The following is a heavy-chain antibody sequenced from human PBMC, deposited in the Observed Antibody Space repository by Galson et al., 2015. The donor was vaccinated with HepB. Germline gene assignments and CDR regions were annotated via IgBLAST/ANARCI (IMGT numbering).Heavy chain of an antibody. CDR1: GFTFSNYG. D-gene: IGHD3-10*01. CDR2: ISYDGSNK. J-gene: IGHJ4*02. Sequence: SLRLSCAASGFTFSNYGMHWVRQAPGKGLEWVAVISYDGSNKYYADSVKGRFTISRDNSKNTLFLQVSYLTFDDTAVYYCAKDRGYHFASGSSHCEYWGQGTLVTVSS. CDR3: AKDRGYHFASGSSHCEY. V-gene: IGHV3-30*18.